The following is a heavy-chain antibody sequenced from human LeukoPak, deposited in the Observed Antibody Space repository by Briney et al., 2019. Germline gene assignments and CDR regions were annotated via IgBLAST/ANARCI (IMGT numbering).Heavy chain of an antibody. Sequence: SETLSLTCTVSGVSISSYYWNWLPQPPGKGLEWSGEINHRGSTNYTPSLKSRVSISIDASNNLFSLKLGSVTCADTAVYYCARRRGVRYNYDRIYYFYYWGQGTLVSVSS. CDR3: ARRRGVRYNYDRIYYFYY. J-gene: IGHJ4*02. D-gene: IGHD5-18*01. V-gene: IGHV4-34*01. CDR1: GVSISSYY. CDR2: INHRGST.